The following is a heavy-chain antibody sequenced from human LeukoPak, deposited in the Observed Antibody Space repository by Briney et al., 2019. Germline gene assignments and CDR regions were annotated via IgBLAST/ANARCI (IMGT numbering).Heavy chain of an antibody. CDR1: GYTFTSYD. Sequence: ASVKVPCKASGYTFTSYDINWVRQATGQGLEWMGWMNPNSGNTGYAQKFQGRVTMTRNTSKSTAYMELSSLRSEDTAVYYCARGLIYDYVWGSYRYPGVFDYWGQGTLVTVSS. V-gene: IGHV1-8*01. J-gene: IGHJ4*02. CDR3: ARGLIYDYVWGSYRYPGVFDY. D-gene: IGHD3-16*02. CDR2: MNPNSGNT.